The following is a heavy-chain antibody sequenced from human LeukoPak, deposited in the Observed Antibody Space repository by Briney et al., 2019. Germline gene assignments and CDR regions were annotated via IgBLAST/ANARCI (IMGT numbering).Heavy chain of an antibody. V-gene: IGHV3-74*01. J-gene: IGHJ4*02. CDR1: GFTFSSYW. CDR2: ITSDGSST. CDR3: ARGRTYYYDSNPDYFDY. Sequence: GGSLRLSCAASGFTFSSYWMHWVRQAPGKGLVWVSRITSDGSSTSYADSVKGRFTISRDNAKNSLYLQMNSLRAGDTALYYCARGRTYYYDSNPDYFDYWGQGTLVTVSS. D-gene: IGHD3-22*01.